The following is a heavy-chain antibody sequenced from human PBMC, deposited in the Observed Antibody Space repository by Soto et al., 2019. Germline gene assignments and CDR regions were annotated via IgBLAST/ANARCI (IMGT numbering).Heavy chain of an antibody. CDR2: IKQDGSEK. V-gene: IGHV3-7*03. CDR1: GFTFSSYW. Sequence: EGQLVESGGGLVQPGGSLRLSCAASGFTFSSYWMSWVRQAPGKGLEWVANIKQDGSEKYYVDSVKGRFTISRDNAKNTLYLQMNSLRAEDTAVYYWARVHPEMTTVAPADYWGQGTLVTVSS. D-gene: IGHD4-4*01. CDR3: ARVHPEMTTVAPADY. J-gene: IGHJ4*02.